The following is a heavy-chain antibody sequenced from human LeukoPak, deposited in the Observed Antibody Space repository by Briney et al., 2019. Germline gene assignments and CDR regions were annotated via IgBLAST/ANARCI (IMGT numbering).Heavy chain of an antibody. CDR1: GGSISSYY. CDR2: IYDTAYT. J-gene: IGHJ4*02. V-gene: IGHV4-59*01. CDR3: GRETKLGEFSGGRGFNY. Sequence: SETLSLTCTVSGGSISSYYWSWIRQPPGKGLEWIGHIYDTAYTDYNPSVKGRVTISVDTSKNQFSLRLYYVIAADTAIYYCGRETKLGEFSGGRGFNYGGQGPLVTVSS. D-gene: IGHD6-19*01.